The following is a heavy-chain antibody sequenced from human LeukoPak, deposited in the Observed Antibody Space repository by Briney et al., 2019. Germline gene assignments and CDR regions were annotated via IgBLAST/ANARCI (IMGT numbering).Heavy chain of an antibody. CDR3: ARDREREYDLWSGLNYYYYYGMDV. CDR1: GFTFSSYS. V-gene: IGHV3-21*01. Sequence: PGGSLRLSCAASGFTFSSYSMNWVRQAPGKGLEWVSSISSSSSYIYYADPVKGRFTISRDNAKNSLYLQMNSLRAEDTAVYYCARDREREYDLWSGLNYYYYYGMDVWGQGTTVTVSS. D-gene: IGHD3-3*01. CDR2: ISSSSSYI. J-gene: IGHJ6*02.